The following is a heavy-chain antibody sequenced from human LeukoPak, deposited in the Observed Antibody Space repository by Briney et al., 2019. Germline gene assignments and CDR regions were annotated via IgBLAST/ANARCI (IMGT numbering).Heavy chain of an antibody. CDR2: ISYDGSNK. Sequence: GGSLRLSCAASGFTFSSYGMHWVRQAPGKGLEWVAVISYDGSNKYYADSVKGRFTISTDNSENTLYLQMNSLRAEDTALYYCANTARDDAFDIWGQGTMVTVSS. V-gene: IGHV3-30*18. J-gene: IGHJ3*02. CDR1: GFTFSSYG. CDR3: ANTARDDAFDI.